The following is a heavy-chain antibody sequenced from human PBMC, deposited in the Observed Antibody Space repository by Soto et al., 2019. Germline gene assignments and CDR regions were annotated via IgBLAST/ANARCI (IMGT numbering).Heavy chain of an antibody. D-gene: IGHD4-17*01. Sequence: ASVKVSCKASGYTFTTYAIHWVRQAPGQRPEWMGWINAGNGNTKYSQKFQGRVAITRVTTASTAYMDLISLRSEDTAVYYCTKTRDYGDYLTGAFYYYALDVWGQGTTVTVSS. CDR1: GYTFTTYA. V-gene: IGHV1-3*01. CDR3: TKTRDYGDYLTGAFYYYALDV. CDR2: INAGNGNT. J-gene: IGHJ6*02.